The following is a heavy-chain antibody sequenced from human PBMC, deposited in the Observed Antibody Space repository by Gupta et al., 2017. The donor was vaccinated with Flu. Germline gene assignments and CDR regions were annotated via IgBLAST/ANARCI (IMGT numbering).Heavy chain of an antibody. CDR2: ISGSGGST. CDR1: GFTFSSYA. D-gene: IGHD4-17*01. CDR3: AKEGSVTTGFDY. J-gene: IGHJ4*02. Sequence: EVQLLESGGGLVQPGGSLRLSCAAAGFTFSSYAMSWVRQAPGKGLEWVSAISGSGGSTYYADPVKGRFTISRDNSKNTLYLQMNSLRAEDTAVYYCAKEGSVTTGFDYWGQGTLVTVSS. V-gene: IGHV3-23*01.